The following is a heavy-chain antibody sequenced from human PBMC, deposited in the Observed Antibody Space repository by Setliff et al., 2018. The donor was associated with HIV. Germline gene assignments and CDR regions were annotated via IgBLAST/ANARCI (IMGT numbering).Heavy chain of an antibody. J-gene: IGHJ4*02. CDR2: MSHSGST. D-gene: IGHD2-15*01. CDR3: ARVGGKGYSNFLDS. Sequence: SETLSLTCSVSGGSIDSGNYYWGWIRQPPGKGLEWIGSMSHSGSTLYKPSLKSRVSISVDTSKNHFSLNLTSVTAADTAIYFCARVGGKGYSNFLDSWGQGLLVTVSS. V-gene: IGHV4-39*02. CDR1: GGSIDSGNYY.